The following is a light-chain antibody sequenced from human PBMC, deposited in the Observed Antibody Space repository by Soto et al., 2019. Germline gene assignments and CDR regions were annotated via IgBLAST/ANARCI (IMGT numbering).Light chain of an antibody. CDR2: GNS. CDR3: QCYDSSLSGFYV. CDR1: SCNIGAGYD. Sequence: QSVLTQPPSVSGAPGQRVTISCTGSSCNIGAGYDVYWYQQLPGTAPKLLIYGNSNRPSGVPDRFSGSKSGTSASLAITGLQAEDEADYYCQCYDSSLSGFYVFGGGTKLTVL. V-gene: IGLV1-40*01. J-gene: IGLJ2*01.